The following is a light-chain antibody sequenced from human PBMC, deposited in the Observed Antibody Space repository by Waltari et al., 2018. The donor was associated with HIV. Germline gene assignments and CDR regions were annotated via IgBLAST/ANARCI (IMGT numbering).Light chain of an antibody. CDR3: AAWDDSLNGWV. CDR1: RSNLGSNI. V-gene: IGLV1-44*01. Sequence: QSVLTQPPSASGTPGQRVSISCSGGRSNLGSNIVHWYQELPGTAPKLIIYVNNQRPSGVPDRFSAFKSGTSASLAISGLQSEDEATYYCAAWDDSLNGWVFGGGTKLTVL. CDR2: VNN. J-gene: IGLJ3*02.